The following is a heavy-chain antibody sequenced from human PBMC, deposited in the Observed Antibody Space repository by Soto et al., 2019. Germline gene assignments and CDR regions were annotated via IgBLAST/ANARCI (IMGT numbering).Heavy chain of an antibody. J-gene: IGHJ4*02. CDR3: ERGYCTNGVCYLAY. CDR2: IIPIFGTA. Sequence: ASVKVSCKASGGTFSSYAISWVQQAPGQGLEWMGGIIPIFGTANYAQKFQGRVTITADESTSTAYMELSSLRSEDTAVYYCERGYCTNGVCYLAYWGQGTLVTVSS. V-gene: IGHV1-69*13. CDR1: GGTFSSYA. D-gene: IGHD2-8*01.